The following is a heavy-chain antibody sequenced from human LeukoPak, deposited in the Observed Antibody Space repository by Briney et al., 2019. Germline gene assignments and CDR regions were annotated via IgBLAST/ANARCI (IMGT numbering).Heavy chain of an antibody. D-gene: IGHD2-2*01. Sequence: SETLSLTCTVSGDTVSGDSVNSGTYYWNWIRQPAGKGLEWIGRIYNSGFTNYNPSLKGRVTISVDTSENQFSLKLSSVTAADTAVYYCARSTSRFDSWGQGTLATVSS. V-gene: IGHV4-61*02. CDR2: IYNSGFT. CDR1: GDSVNSGTYY. J-gene: IGHJ4*02. CDR3: ARSTSRFDS.